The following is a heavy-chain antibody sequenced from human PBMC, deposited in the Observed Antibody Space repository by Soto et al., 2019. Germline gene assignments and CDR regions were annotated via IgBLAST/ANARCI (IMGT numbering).Heavy chain of an antibody. V-gene: IGHV3-74*01. CDR2: VKSDGST. J-gene: IGHJ3*01. Sequence: EVQLVESGGDLVQPGGSLRLSCAASGFIFSSYWMHWVHQAPGKGLVWVSRVKSDGSTYYADSVKGRFTISRDNAKNTLYRQMNSVTVEDTAVYYCARGIRGHYGSDVWGQGTMVTVSS. CDR1: GFIFSSYW. D-gene: IGHD5-12*01. CDR3: ARGIRGHYGSDV.